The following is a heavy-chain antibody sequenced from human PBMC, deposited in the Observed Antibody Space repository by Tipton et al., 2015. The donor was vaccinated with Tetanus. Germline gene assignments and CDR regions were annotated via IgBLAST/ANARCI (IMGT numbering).Heavy chain of an antibody. V-gene: IGHV3-7*03. J-gene: IGHJ6*02. CDR2: IKQDGSEK. Sequence: SLRLSCAASGFTFSSYWMSWVRQAPGKGLEWVANIKQDGSEKYYVDSVKGRFTISRDNAKNSLYLQMNSLRAEDTAVYYCARDGYSSIWSYYYFAMDVWRQGATVTVSS. CDR3: ARDGYSSIWSYYYFAMDV. D-gene: IGHD6-13*01. CDR1: GFTFSSYW.